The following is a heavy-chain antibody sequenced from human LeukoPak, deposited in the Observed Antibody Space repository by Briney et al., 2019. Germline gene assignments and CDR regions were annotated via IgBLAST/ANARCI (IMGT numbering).Heavy chain of an antibody. Sequence: ASVKVSCKASGGTFSSYAISWVRQAPGQGLEWMGIINPSGGSTSYAQKFQGRVTMTRDTSTSTVYMELSSLRSEDTAVYYCARDTLPWGGGEFDYWGQGTLVTVSS. J-gene: IGHJ4*02. V-gene: IGHV1-46*01. CDR1: GGTFSSYA. CDR2: INPSGGST. D-gene: IGHD2-21*01. CDR3: ARDTLPWGGGEFDY.